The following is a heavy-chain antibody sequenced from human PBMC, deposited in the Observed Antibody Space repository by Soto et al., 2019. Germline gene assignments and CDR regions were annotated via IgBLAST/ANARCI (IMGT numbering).Heavy chain of an antibody. CDR1: GGTFSSYA. CDR2: IISIFGTA. CDR3: ARGPITGTFHTVPYGMDV. V-gene: IGHV1-69*12. J-gene: IGHJ6*02. Sequence: QVQLVQSGAEVKKPGSSVKVSCKASGGTFSSYAISWVRQAPGQGLEWMGGIISIFGTANYAQKFQGRVTITADESTSTAYMELSSLRSEDTAVYYCARGPITGTFHTVPYGMDVWGQGTTVTVSS. D-gene: IGHD1-20*01.